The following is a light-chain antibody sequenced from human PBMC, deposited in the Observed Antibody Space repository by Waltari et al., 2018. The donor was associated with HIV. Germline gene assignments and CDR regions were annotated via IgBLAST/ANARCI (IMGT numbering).Light chain of an antibody. V-gene: IGKV1-39*01. Sequence: DIQMTQSPSSLSASVGDRVTITCRASQSITSYLNWDQQKPGKAPNLLIYAASSLQSGVLSRFSGSGSGTDFTLTISSLQPEDFATYYCQQSYNTPFTFGPGTKVDIK. CDR1: QSITSY. CDR3: QQSYNTPFT. J-gene: IGKJ3*01. CDR2: AAS.